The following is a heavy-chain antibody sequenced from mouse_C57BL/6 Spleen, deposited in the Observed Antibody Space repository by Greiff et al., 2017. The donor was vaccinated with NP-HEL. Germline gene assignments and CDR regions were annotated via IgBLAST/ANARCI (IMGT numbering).Heavy chain of an antibody. CDR2: ISSGSSTI. J-gene: IGHJ2*01. CDR3: ATPHYYGSSYEGGYYFDY. V-gene: IGHV5-17*01. D-gene: IGHD1-1*01. Sequence: EVQLQESGGGLVKPGGSLKLSCAASGFTFSDYGMHWVRQAPEKGLEWVAYISSGSSTIYYADTVKGRFTISRDNAKNTLFLQMTSLRSEDTAMYYCATPHYYGSSYEGGYYFDYWGQGTTLTVSS. CDR1: GFTFSDYG.